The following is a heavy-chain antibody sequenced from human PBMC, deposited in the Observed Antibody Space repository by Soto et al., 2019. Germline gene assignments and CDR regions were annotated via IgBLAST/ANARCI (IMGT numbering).Heavy chain of an antibody. V-gene: IGHV1-18*01. Sequence: QVQLVQSGAEVKKPGASVKVSCKASGYTFTSYGISWVRQAPGQGLEWMGWISTYNGNTNYAQKLQGRVTMTTDTSPSTAYMELRSLRSDDTAVYYCSRVPVTGYYYDSSGYYYFDYWGQGTLVTVSS. D-gene: IGHD3-22*01. CDR1: GYTFTSYG. CDR3: SRVPVTGYYYDSSGYYYFDY. CDR2: ISTYNGNT. J-gene: IGHJ4*02.